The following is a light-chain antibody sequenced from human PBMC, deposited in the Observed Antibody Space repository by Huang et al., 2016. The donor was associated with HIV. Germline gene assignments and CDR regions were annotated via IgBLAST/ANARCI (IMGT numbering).Light chain of an antibody. J-gene: IGKJ1*01. CDR1: QSVRSN. Sequence: EIVMTQSPATMSVSPGGRATLSCRASQSVRSNLAWYQHKPGLAPRVLIYGASTRATGVPARFSGSGSETEFTLTISSLQSEDFALYYCQQYNNWPRTFGQGTKVESK. V-gene: IGKV3-15*01. CDR3: QQYNNWPRT. CDR2: GAS.